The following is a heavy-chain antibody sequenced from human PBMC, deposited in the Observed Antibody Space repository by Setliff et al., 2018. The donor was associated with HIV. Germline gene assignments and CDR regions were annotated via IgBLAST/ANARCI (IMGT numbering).Heavy chain of an antibody. CDR1: GYSISSGYY. J-gene: IGHJ5*02. D-gene: IGHD3-16*02. Sequence: PSETLSLTCTVTGYSISSGYYWAWIRQPPGKGLEWIGYIYHAGNTYYNPSLKSRVTISVDTSKNQFSLKLSSVTAADTAVYYCARAGYTLTDWFDPWGQGTLVTVSS. CDR3: ARAGYTLTDWFDP. V-gene: IGHV4-38-2*02. CDR2: IYHAGNT.